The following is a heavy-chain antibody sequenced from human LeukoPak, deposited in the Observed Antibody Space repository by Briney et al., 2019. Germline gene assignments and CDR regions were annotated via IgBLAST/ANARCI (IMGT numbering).Heavy chain of an antibody. D-gene: IGHD2/OR15-2a*01. Sequence: ASVKVSCKASGYTFTSHALHWVRQAPGEGLEWMAWINDATGNTEYSQKFQARVTITRDTSASTAYMELSSLRSEDTAVYYCARSIIIVPNTSYYYYYMDVWGQGTTVTVSS. CDR2: INDATGNT. CDR1: GYTFTSHA. V-gene: IGHV1-3*01. CDR3: ARSIIIVPNTSYYYYYMDV. J-gene: IGHJ6*02.